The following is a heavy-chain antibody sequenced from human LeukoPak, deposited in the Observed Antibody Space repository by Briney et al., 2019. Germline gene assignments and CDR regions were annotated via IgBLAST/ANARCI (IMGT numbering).Heavy chain of an antibody. Sequence: ASVKVSCKASGYTFTSYAVHWVRQAPGQRLEWMGWINTANGNTKYSQKFQDRLTITRDTSASTGYMVLSSLISEDTAIYYCARDSAFADYWGQGTLVTVSS. V-gene: IGHV1-3*04. CDR1: GYTFTSYA. CDR2: INTANGNT. CDR3: ARDSAFADY. J-gene: IGHJ4*02. D-gene: IGHD3-3*02.